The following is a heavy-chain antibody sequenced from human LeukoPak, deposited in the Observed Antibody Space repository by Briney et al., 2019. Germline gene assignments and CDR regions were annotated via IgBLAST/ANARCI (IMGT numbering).Heavy chain of an antibody. CDR3: AKPSGYSYGLSIDY. CDR2: IRLDGSSD. D-gene: IGHD5-18*01. Sequence: GGSLRLSCAASGFTFDDYAMHWVRQAPGKGLEWVTFIRLDGSSDYYADSVKGRFTISRDNSKNMLYLQMNSLRVEDTAVYYCAKPSGYSYGLSIDYWGQGTLVTVSS. J-gene: IGHJ4*02. CDR1: GFTFDDYA. V-gene: IGHV3-30*02.